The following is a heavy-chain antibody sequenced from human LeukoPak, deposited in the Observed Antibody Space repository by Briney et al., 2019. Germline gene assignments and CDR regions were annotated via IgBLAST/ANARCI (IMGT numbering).Heavy chain of an antibody. CDR3: AHNHSGRGFDY. Sequence: SSPTLVKPTQTLTLTCTFSGFSLTTSGVGVGWIRQPPGKALECLALIYWDDDKRYSPSLKSRLTITKDTSKNQVVLTMTNMDPVDTATYYCAHNHSGRGFDYWGQGTLVTVSS. J-gene: IGHJ4*02. CDR1: GFSLTTSGVG. CDR2: IYWDDDK. V-gene: IGHV2-5*02. D-gene: IGHD3-10*01.